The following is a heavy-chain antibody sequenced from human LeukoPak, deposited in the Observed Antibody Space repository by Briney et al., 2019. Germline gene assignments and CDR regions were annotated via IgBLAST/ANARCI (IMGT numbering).Heavy chain of an antibody. CDR2: ISGSGGSV. V-gene: IGHV3-23*01. J-gene: IGHJ4*02. CDR1: GFTFSSYA. CDR3: TKDKVSRGYFDF. Sequence: GGSLRLSCAASGFTFSSYAVSWVRQTPGKGLEWVSIISGSGGSVYYADSVKGRFSISRDNSENTLYLQMNRLRAEDSAVYYCTKDKVSRGYFDFWGQGTLVTVSS. D-gene: IGHD1-26*01.